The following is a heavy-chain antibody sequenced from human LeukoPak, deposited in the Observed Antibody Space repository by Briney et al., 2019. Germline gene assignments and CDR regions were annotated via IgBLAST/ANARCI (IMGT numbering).Heavy chain of an antibody. CDR2: IYPGDSDT. Sequence: AGESLKISCKGSGYSFTSYWIGWVRQMPGKGLEWMGIIYPGDSDTRYSPSFQGQVTISADKSISTAYLQWSSLKASDTAMYYCARRAASSKVNTSDPVRVAFDIWGQGTMVTVSS. J-gene: IGHJ3*02. CDR1: GYSFTSYW. D-gene: IGHD4-17*01. CDR3: ARRAASSKVNTSDPVRVAFDI. V-gene: IGHV5-51*01.